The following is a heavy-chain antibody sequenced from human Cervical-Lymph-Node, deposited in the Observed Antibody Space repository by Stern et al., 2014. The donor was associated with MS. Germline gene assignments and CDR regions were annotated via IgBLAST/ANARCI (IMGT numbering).Heavy chain of an antibody. V-gene: IGHV1-69*01. CDR2: IIPLFRTT. D-gene: IGHD4-17*01. Sequence: QVQLGQSGAEVKKPGSSVKVSCKASGDTFSSHALSGVRPAPGQGLERMGGIIPLFRTTKYAQNCQGRLTITADDSSRTAYMELTSLRSEDTAVYYCVRTDGDYDPVDTWGQGTRVTVSS. CDR3: VRTDGDYDPVDT. J-gene: IGHJ5*02. CDR1: GDTFSSHA.